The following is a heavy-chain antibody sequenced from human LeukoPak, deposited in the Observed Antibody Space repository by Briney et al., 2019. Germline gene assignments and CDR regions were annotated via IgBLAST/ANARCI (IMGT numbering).Heavy chain of an antibody. J-gene: IGHJ4*02. CDR1: GFTFSSYS. V-gene: IGHV3-48*01. CDR2: ISSSSSTI. CDR3: AREQDLDY. Sequence: GGSLRLSCAASGFTFSSYSMNWVRQAPGKGLEWVSYISSSSSTIYHADSVKGRFTISRGNAKNSLYLQMNSLRAEDTAVYYCAREQDLDYWGQGTLVTVSS.